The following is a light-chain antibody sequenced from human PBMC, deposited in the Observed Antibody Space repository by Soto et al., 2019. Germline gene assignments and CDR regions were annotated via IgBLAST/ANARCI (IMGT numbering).Light chain of an antibody. Sequence: QSVLTQPRSVSGSPGQSVTISCTGTSTDVGHSNSVSWYRQHPGKAPKLIFYDVTHRPSGVPERFSGSKSGNTASLTISGLQAEDEGDYYCCSYAGARVFGGGTKLTVL. CDR2: DVT. CDR1: STDVGHSNS. J-gene: IGLJ3*02. V-gene: IGLV2-11*01. CDR3: CSYAGARV.